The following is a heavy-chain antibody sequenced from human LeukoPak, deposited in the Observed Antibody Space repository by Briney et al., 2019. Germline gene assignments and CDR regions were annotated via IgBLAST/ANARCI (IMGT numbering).Heavy chain of an antibody. D-gene: IGHD4-17*01. CDR2: ISSGGSTI. Sequence: SGGSLRLSCAASGFTFSSYEMNWVRQAPGNRLKWGSYISSGGSTIYYGDSVKGRFTISRDNATNSLYLQMNSLRAEDTAVYYCAREARQTTVTDAFDIWGQGTMVTVSS. CDR3: AREARQTTVTDAFDI. V-gene: IGHV3-48*03. CDR1: GFTFSSYE. J-gene: IGHJ3*02.